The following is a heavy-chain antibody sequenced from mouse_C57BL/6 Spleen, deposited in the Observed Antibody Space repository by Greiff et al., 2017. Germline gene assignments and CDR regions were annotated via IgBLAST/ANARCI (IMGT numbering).Heavy chain of an antibody. Sequence: EVQLVESGGGLVQPGGSLSLSCAASGFTFTDYYMSWVRQPPGKALEWLGFIRNKANGYTTEYSASVQGRFTISKDNSQSVLYIQMNALRAEDSATYSCARYINYGRSPAWFAYWGQGTLVTVSA. J-gene: IGHJ3*01. CDR1: GFTFTDYY. V-gene: IGHV7-3*01. CDR3: ARYINYGRSPAWFAY. CDR2: IRNKANGYTT. D-gene: IGHD1-1*01.